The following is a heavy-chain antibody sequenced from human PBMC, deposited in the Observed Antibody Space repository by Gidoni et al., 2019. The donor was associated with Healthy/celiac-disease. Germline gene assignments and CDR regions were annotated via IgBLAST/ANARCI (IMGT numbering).Heavy chain of an antibody. V-gene: IGHV2-26*01. J-gene: IGHJ4*02. D-gene: IGHD3-22*01. CDR3: ARSYYDSSGYQYFDY. CDR2: IFSNDEK. CDR1: GFSLSTPRMG. Sequence: QVPLKESGPVLVKPTATLTLTCTVSGFSLSTPRMGVSWIRQPPGKALEWLAHIFSNDEKSYSTSLKSRLTISKDTSKSQVVLTMTNMDPVDTATHYCARSYYDSSGYQYFDYWGQGTLVTVSS.